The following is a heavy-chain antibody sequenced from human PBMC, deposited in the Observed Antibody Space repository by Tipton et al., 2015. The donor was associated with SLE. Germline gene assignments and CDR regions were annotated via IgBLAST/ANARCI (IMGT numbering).Heavy chain of an antibody. CDR1: GGSFSGYY. J-gene: IGHJ2*01. Sequence: TLSLTCAVYGGSFSGYYWSWIRQHPGKGLEWIGYIYYSGSTNYNPSLKSRVTISVDTSKNQFSLKLSSVTAADTAVYYCARVKLEQWLVNTNWYFDLWGRGTLVTVSS. D-gene: IGHD6-19*01. CDR2: IYYSGST. V-gene: IGHV4-59*01. CDR3: ARVKLEQWLVNTNWYFDL.